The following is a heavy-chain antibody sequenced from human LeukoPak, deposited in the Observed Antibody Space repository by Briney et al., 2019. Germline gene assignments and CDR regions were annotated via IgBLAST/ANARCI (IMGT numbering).Heavy chain of an antibody. CDR1: GFTFSSYA. CDR2: ISGSGGST. J-gene: IGHJ3*02. Sequence: PGGSLRLSCAASGFTFSSYAMSWVRQAPGKGLEWVSAISGSGGSTYYADSVKGRFTISRDNSKNTLYLQVNSLRAEDTAVYYCAKDSDDVRAFDIWGQGTMVTVSS. V-gene: IGHV3-23*01. CDR3: AKDSDDVRAFDI. D-gene: IGHD3-10*02.